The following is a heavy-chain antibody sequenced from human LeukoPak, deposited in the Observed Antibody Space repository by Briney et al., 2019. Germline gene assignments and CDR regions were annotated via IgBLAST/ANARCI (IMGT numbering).Heavy chain of an antibody. Sequence: ASVKVSCKVSGYTFTDYYMHWVRQAPGKGLEWMGLVDPEDGETIYAEKFQGRVTITADTSTDTAYMELSSLRSEDTAVYYCATGLLIDSSGRDFDYWGQGTLVTVSS. D-gene: IGHD3-22*01. CDR2: VDPEDGET. CDR1: GYTFTDYY. V-gene: IGHV1-69-2*01. J-gene: IGHJ4*02. CDR3: ATGLLIDSSGRDFDY.